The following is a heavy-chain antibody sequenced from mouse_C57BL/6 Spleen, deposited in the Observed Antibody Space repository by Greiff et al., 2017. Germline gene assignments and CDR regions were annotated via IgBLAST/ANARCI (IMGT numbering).Heavy chain of an antibody. V-gene: IGHV5-17*01. J-gene: IGHJ4*01. CDR3: ASADLLLRSYYYAMDY. CDR2: ISSGSSTI. Sequence: EVQRVESGGGLVKPGGSLKLSCAASGFTFSDYGMHWVRQAPEKGLEWVAYISSGSSTIYYADTLKGRFTFSRDNAKNTLFRQMTSLRSEDTAMYYCASADLLLRSYYYAMDYWGQGTSVTVSS. CDR1: GFTFSDYG. D-gene: IGHD1-1*01.